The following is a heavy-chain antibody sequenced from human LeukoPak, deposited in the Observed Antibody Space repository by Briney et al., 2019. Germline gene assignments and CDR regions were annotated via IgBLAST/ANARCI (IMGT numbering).Heavy chain of an antibody. CDR2: ISWNSGSI. CDR1: GFTFDDYA. CDR3: AKEGSGRYYFDY. D-gene: IGHD6-19*01. V-gene: IGHV3-9*03. Sequence: GRSLRLSCAASGFTFDDYAMHWVRQAPGKGLEWVSGISWNSGSIGYADSVKGRFTISRDNAKNSLYLQMNSLRAEDMALYYCAKEGSGRYYFDYWGQGTLVTVSS. J-gene: IGHJ4*02.